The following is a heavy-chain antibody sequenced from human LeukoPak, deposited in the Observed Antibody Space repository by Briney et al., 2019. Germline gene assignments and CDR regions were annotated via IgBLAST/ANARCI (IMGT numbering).Heavy chain of an antibody. J-gene: IGHJ3*02. CDR1: GFTFSSYG. CDR2: ISYDGSNK. D-gene: IGHD1-7*01. CDR3: ARGAGTPEAFDI. V-gene: IGHV3-30*03. Sequence: GGSLRLSCAASGFTFSSYGMHWVRQAPGKGLEWVAVISYDGSNKYYADSVKGRFTISRDNSKNTLYLQMNSLRAEDTAVYYCARGAGTPEAFDIWGQGTMVTVSS.